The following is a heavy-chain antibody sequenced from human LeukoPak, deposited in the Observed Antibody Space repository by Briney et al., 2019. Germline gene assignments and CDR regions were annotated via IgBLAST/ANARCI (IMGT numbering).Heavy chain of an antibody. J-gene: IGHJ4*02. Sequence: KSSETLSLTCTVSGGSISTYYWSWIRQPPGKGLEWIGYIYYSGISNYNPSLKSRVTISVDTSKNQFSLKLSSVTAADTAVYYCARHPNYYDSSGWVDYWGQGTLVTVSS. D-gene: IGHD3-22*01. CDR1: GGSISTYY. CDR2: IYYSGIS. V-gene: IGHV4-59*08. CDR3: ARHPNYYDSSGWVDY.